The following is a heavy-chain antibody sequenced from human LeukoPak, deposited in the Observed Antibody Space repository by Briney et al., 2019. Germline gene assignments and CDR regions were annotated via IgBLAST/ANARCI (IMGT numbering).Heavy chain of an antibody. Sequence: PSETLSLTCAVYGGSFSGYYWSWIRQPPGKGLEWIGEINHSGSTNYNPSLKSRVTISVDTPKNQFSLKLSSVTAADTAVYYCARGRKHYYYYYGMDVWGQGTTVTVSS. V-gene: IGHV4-34*01. J-gene: IGHJ6*02. CDR2: INHSGST. CDR1: GGSFSGYY. CDR3: ARGRKHYYYYYGMDV.